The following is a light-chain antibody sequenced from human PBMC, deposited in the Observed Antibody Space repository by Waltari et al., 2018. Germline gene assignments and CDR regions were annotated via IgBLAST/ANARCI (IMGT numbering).Light chain of an antibody. CDR2: DAA. Sequence: EIVLTQSPATLSVTPGERATLSCRVSHSVSSYLSWYQQKPGQAPRLLIYDAANTTTGIPARFSGSGSGTDFTLTISSLEPDAFAVYYCQQRSNWLTFGGGTKVEIK. V-gene: IGKV3-11*01. J-gene: IGKJ4*01. CDR3: QQRSNWLT. CDR1: HSVSSY.